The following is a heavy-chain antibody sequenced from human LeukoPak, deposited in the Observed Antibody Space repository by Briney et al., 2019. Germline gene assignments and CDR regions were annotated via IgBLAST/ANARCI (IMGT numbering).Heavy chain of an antibody. CDR2: ISSSSSTI. Sequence: GGSLRLSCAASGFTFSSYSMNWVRQAPGKGLEWVSYISSSSSTIYYADSVKGRFTISRDNAKNSLYLQMNSLRAEDTAVYYCARDPSSTGYGMDVWGQGTTVTVSS. CDR3: ARDPSSTGYGMDV. J-gene: IGHJ6*02. V-gene: IGHV3-48*01. CDR1: GFTFSSYS. D-gene: IGHD2-2*01.